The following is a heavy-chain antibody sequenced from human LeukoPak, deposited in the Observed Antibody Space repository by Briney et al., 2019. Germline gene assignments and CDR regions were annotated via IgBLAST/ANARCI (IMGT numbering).Heavy chain of an antibody. D-gene: IGHD3-3*01. CDR3: ARAPRFLEFKSYGMDV. Sequence: SETLSLTCGVSGGSISSSNWWSWVRQPPGKGLEWIGEINHSGSTNYNPSLKSRVTISVDTSKNQFSLKLSSVTAADTAVYYCARAPRFLEFKSYGMDVWGQGTTVTVSS. V-gene: IGHV4-4*02. J-gene: IGHJ6*02. CDR2: INHSGST. CDR1: GGSISSSNW.